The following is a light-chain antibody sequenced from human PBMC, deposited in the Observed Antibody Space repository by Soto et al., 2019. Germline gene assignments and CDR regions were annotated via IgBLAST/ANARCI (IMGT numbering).Light chain of an antibody. Sequence: DIVMTQSGASLAMTLGERATIICKSGQAILSTSTNKDSLAWYQQKPGQHPKLLIYWASTRDSGVPVRFSGGGTGTDFTLTISSLQAEDAAVYYCQQYSTTPWTFGQGTKVDIK. CDR2: WAS. V-gene: IGKV4-1*01. CDR1: QAILSTSTNKDS. J-gene: IGKJ1*01. CDR3: QQYSTTPWT.